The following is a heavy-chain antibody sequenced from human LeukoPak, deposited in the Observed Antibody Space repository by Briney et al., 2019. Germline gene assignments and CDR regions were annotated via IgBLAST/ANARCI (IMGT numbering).Heavy chain of an antibody. D-gene: IGHD1-26*01. Sequence: PGGSLRLSCAASGFIFDDYAMHWVRQAPGKGLEWGSGISWNSGDIGYADSVKGRLTISRDNAKSSLYLQMNSLRSEATAFYYSAKDTGGSYRRGYLDFRGQGTLVTVSS. J-gene: IGHJ4*02. CDR1: GFIFDDYA. CDR2: ISWNSGDI. CDR3: AKDTGGSYRRGYLDF. V-gene: IGHV3-9*01.